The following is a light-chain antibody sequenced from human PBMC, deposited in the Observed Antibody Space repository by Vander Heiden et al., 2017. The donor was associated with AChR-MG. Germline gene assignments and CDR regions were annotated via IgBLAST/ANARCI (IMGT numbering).Light chain of an antibody. J-gene: IGLJ2*01. CDR3: QVWDSVSDPVV. CDR2: DDS. Sequence: SYVLTQPPSVSVAPGRTATITCGGNNIGSKSVHWYQQKLGQAPVLVVYDDSDRPSGIPERISGSNSGNTATLTSSRVEAGDEGDYYCQVWDSVSDPVVFGGGTKLTVL. CDR1: NIGSKS. V-gene: IGLV3-21*02.